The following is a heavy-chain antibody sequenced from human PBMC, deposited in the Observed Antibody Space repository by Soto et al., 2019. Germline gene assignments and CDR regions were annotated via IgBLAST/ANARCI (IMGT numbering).Heavy chain of an antibody. D-gene: IGHD3-22*01. CDR3: ARTYYYDSSGYYCISY. V-gene: IGHV1-2*02. CDR2: INPKSGGT. Sequence: QVQLVQSGAEVKKPGASVKVSCKASGYTFSGYYMHWVRQAPGQGLEWMGWINPKSGGTKYAQKFQGRVTMTRDTSISTAYMELSSLRYDDTAVYYCARTYYYDSSGYYCISYWGQGTQVTVSS. CDR1: GYTFSGYY. J-gene: IGHJ4*02.